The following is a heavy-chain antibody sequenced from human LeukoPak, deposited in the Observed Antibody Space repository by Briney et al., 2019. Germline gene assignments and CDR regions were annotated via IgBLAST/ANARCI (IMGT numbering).Heavy chain of an antibody. J-gene: IGHJ4*02. CDR2: IKQDGSEK. Sequence: GGSPRLSCAASGFTFSSYWMSWVRQAPGKGLEWVANIKQDGSEKYYVDSVKGRFTISRDNAKNSLYLQMNSLRAEDTAVYYCARDAGYCSSTSCYRDRFDYWGQGTLVTVSS. CDR1: GFTFSSYW. CDR3: ARDAGYCSSTSCYRDRFDY. V-gene: IGHV3-7*01. D-gene: IGHD2-2*02.